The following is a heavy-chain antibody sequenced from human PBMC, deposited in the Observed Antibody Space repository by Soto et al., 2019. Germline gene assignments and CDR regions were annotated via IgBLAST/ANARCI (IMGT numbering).Heavy chain of an antibody. D-gene: IGHD3-3*01. V-gene: IGHV1-69*13. CDR3: ARDVVYYDFWSGYFDY. J-gene: IGHJ4*02. Sequence: SVKVSCKASGGTFSSYAISWVLQAPGQGLEWMGGIIPIFGTANYAQKFQGRVTITADESTSTAYMELSSLRSEDTAVYYCARDVVYYDFWSGYFDYWGQGTLVTVSS. CDR1: GGTFSSYA. CDR2: IIPIFGTA.